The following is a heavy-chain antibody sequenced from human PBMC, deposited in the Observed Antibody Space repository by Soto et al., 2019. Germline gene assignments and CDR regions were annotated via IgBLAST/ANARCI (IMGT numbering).Heavy chain of an antibody. CDR3: VRDIFGQKYSGSHDGMDV. CDR2: INPNSGGT. V-gene: IGHV1-2*04. Sequence: GASVKVSCKASGYTFTGYYMHWVRQAPGQGLEWMGWINPNSGGTNYAQKFQGWVTMTRDTSISTAYMELSRLRSDDTAVYYCVRDIFGQKYSGSHDGMDVWGQGTTVTVSS. D-gene: IGHD1-26*01. J-gene: IGHJ6*02. CDR1: GYTFTGYY.